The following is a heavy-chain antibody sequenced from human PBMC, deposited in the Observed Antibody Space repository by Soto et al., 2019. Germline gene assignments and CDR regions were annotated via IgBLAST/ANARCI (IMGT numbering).Heavy chain of an antibody. V-gene: IGHV3-48*01. D-gene: IGHD6-19*01. J-gene: IGHJ4*02. Sequence: EVQLVESGGGLVQPGGSLRLSCTASGFTFSSYSMNWVRQAPGKGLEWVSYITSSSSPIYYADSVKGRFTISRDNAKNSLSLQRNNLRTEDTAFYYCARSSSGWAYVFDYWGQGTLVTVSS. CDR1: GFTFSSYS. CDR2: ITSSSSPI. CDR3: ARSSSGWAYVFDY.